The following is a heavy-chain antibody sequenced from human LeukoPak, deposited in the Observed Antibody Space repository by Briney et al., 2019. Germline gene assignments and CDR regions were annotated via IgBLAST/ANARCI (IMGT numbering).Heavy chain of an antibody. D-gene: IGHD3/OR15-3a*01. CDR1: GVSNSSYY. CDR3: ARGYSYDFFDC. CDR2: IYYSGST. J-gene: IGHJ4*02. V-gene: IGHV4-59*07. Sequence: PSDTLSLTCTVAGVSNSSYYWSWLRQPPGKGLEWIGYIYYSGSTNYNPSLKSRVTISVDTSKNQFSLNLSSVTAADTAVYFCARGYSYDFFDCWGVGTQVTVSS.